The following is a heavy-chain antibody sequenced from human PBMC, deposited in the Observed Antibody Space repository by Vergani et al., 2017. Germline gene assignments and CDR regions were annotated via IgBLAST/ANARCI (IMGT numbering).Heavy chain of an antibody. CDR2: ISSSSSYI. J-gene: IGHJ4*02. V-gene: IGHV3-21*01. CDR1: GFTFSSYS. Sequence: EVQLVESGGGLVKPGGSLRLSCAASGFTFSSYSMNWVRQAPGKGLEWVSSISSSSSYIYYADSVKGRFTISRDNAKNSLYLQMNSLRAEDTAVYYCAREYYYDSSGYSSIGLVGYWGQGTLVTVSS. D-gene: IGHD3-22*01. CDR3: AREYYYDSSGYSSIGLVGY.